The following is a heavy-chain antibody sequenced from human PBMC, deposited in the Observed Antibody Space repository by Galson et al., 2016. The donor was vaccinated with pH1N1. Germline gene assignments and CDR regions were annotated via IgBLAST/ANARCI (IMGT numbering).Heavy chain of an antibody. Sequence: SLRLSCAASGFTFDDYATHWVRQAPGKGLEWVSGISWNSGTLGYADSVKGRFTISRDKAKNSLYLQMNSLRAADTALYYCAKDITHSTGPRTAGFHPWGQGTLVTVSP. CDR1: GFTFDDYA. J-gene: IGHJ5*02. CDR3: AKDITHSTGPRTAGFHP. D-gene: IGHD4-17*01. CDR2: ISWNSGTL. V-gene: IGHV3-9*01.